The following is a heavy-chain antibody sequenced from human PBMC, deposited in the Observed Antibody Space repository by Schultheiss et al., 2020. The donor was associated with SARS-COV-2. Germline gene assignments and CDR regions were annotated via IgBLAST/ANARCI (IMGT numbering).Heavy chain of an antibody. CDR3: ARDKAAAGDPLYNWFDP. J-gene: IGHJ5*02. CDR2: INPSGGST. V-gene: IGHV1-46*01. CDR1: GYTFTSYY. Sequence: ASVKVSCKASGYTFTSYYMHWVRQAPGQGLEWMGIINPSGGSTSYAQKFQGRVTMTRDTSTSTAYMELSRLRSDDTAVYYCARDKAAAGDPLYNWFDPWGQGTLVTVSS. D-gene: IGHD6-13*01.